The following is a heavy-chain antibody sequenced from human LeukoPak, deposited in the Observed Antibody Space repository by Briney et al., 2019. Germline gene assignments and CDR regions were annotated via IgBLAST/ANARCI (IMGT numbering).Heavy chain of an antibody. J-gene: IGHJ4*02. Sequence: LEWVSSISSSSSYIYYADSVKGRFTISRDNAKNSLYLQMNSLRAEDTAVYYRAREVISGWSQGTLVTVSS. CDR3: AREVISG. CDR2: ISSSSSYI. D-gene: IGHD3-22*01. V-gene: IGHV3-21*01.